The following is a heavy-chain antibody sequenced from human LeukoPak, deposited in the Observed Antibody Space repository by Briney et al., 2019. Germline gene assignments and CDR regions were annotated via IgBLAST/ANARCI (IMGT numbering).Heavy chain of an antibody. Sequence: SETLSLTCTVSGGSISSGDYYWSWIRQPPGKGLEWIGYIYYSGSTYYNPSLKSRVTISVDTSKNQFSLKLSSVTAADTAVYYCARGVRQQLVSRWYFDLWGRGTLVTVSS. CDR3: ARGVRQQLVSRWYFDL. V-gene: IGHV4-30-4*08. CDR2: IYYSGST. CDR1: GGSISSGDYY. J-gene: IGHJ2*01. D-gene: IGHD6-13*01.